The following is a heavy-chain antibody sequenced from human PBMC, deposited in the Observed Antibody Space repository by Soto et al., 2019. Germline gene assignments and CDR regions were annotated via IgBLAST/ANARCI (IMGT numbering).Heavy chain of an antibody. CDR1: GFSLSTRGMC. V-gene: IGHV2-70*11. CDR3: ARNFFPGSPFDS. CDR2: IDWDDDK. Sequence: SGPTLVNPTQTLTLTCTFSGFSLSTRGMCVSWIRQPPGKALEWLARIDWDDDKYFSTSLKTRLTISKDTSENQVVLTMTNVDPVDTATYYCARNFFPGSPFDSWGQGTLVTVSS. J-gene: IGHJ4*02. D-gene: IGHD5-12*01.